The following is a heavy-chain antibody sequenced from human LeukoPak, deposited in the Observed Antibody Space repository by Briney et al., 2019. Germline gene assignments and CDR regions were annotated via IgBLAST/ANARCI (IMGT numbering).Heavy chain of an antibody. CDR3: ARLGRLDGYIFDR. J-gene: IGHJ4*02. D-gene: IGHD5-24*01. CDR1: GGSISGNY. CDR2: IYNSVTT. V-gene: IGHV4-59*08. Sequence: PSETLSLTCTVSGGSISGNYWSCIRQTPEKGLEWVAYIYNSVTTNYNPSLKSRVTISLDTSKNQFSLKLSSVTAADTAVYYCARLGRLDGYIFDRWGQGTLVTVSS.